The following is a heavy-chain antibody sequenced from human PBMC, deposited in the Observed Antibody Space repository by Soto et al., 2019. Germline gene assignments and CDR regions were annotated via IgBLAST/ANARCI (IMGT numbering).Heavy chain of an antibody. D-gene: IGHD4-17*01. CDR1: GFTFSSYA. J-gene: IGHJ4*02. CDR2: ISGSGGST. V-gene: IGHV3-23*01. Sequence: EVQLLESGGGLVQPGGSLRLSCAASGFTFSSYAMSWVRQAPGKGLEWVSAISGSGGSTYYADSVKGRFTISRDNSKNTLYLQMNSLRDENTVVYYCAKSLRWLPRSFDYWGQGTLVTVSS. CDR3: AKSLRWLPRSFDY.